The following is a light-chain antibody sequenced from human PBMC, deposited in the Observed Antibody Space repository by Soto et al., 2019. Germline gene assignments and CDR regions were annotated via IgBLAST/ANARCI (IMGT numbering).Light chain of an antibody. CDR1: SSDVGLYDF. Sequence: ALTQPASVSGSPGQSITISCTGASSDVGLYDFVSWYQHHPGKAPKLLIFEVSYRPSGVSSRFSGSKSGNTASLTISGLQAEDEADYYCNSYTRFSTYVFGTGTKVTVL. J-gene: IGLJ1*01. CDR3: NSYTRFSTYV. V-gene: IGLV2-14*01. CDR2: EVS.